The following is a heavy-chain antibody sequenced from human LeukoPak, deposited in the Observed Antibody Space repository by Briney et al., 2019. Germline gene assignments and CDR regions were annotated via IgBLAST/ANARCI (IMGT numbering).Heavy chain of an antibody. CDR3: ARRGLGSSYFDH. V-gene: IGHV4-59*08. D-gene: IGHD3-10*01. Sequence: SETLSLTCTVSSGSISTYYWNWIRQSPEKGLEWIGNIYYSGSTNYNPSLKSRVTMSVDTSKNQFSLKVSPVTAADTAVYYCARRGLGSSYFDHWGQGTLVTVSS. CDR1: SGSISTYY. CDR2: IYYSGST. J-gene: IGHJ4*02.